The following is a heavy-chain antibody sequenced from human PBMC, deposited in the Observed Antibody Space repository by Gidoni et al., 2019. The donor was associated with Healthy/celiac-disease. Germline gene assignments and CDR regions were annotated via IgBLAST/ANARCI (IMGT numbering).Heavy chain of an antibody. CDR1: GFTFDDYA. CDR2: ISWNSGSI. D-gene: IGHD2-2*01. J-gene: IGHJ6*02. V-gene: IGHV3-9*01. CDR3: AKDIRFKSVVVPAAMYYYGMDV. Sequence: EVQLVESGGGLVQPGRSLRLSCAASGFTFDDYAMHWVRQAPGRGLEWVPGISWNSGSIGYADSVKGRFTISRDNAKNSLYLQMNSLRAEDTALYYCAKDIRFKSVVVPAAMYYYGMDVWGQGTTVTVSS.